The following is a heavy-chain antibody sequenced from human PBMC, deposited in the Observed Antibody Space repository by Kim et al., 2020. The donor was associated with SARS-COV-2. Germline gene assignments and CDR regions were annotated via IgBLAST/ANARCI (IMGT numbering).Heavy chain of an antibody. J-gene: IGHJ5*02. CDR3: TREGSSFNWFDP. D-gene: IGHD6-13*01. V-gene: IGHV3-49*02. Sequence: EYAASVKGRFTISRDDSKSIAYLQMNSLKTEDTAVYYCTREGSSFNWFDPWGQGTLVTVSS.